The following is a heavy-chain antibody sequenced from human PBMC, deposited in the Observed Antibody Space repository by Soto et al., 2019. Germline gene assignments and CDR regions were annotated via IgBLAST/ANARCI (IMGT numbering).Heavy chain of an antibody. J-gene: IGHJ5*02. CDR2: IYYSGST. Sequence: TSETLSLTCTVSGGSISSSSYYWGWIRQPPGKGLEWIGSIYYSGSTYYNPSLKSRVTISVDTSKNQFSLKLSSVTAADTAVYYCARQDRRNNWFDPWGQGTLVTVSS. CDR1: GGSISSSSYY. CDR3: ARQDRRNNWFDP. V-gene: IGHV4-39*01.